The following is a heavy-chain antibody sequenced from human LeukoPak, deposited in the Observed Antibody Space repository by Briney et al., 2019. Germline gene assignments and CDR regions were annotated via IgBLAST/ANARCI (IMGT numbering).Heavy chain of an antibody. CDR1: GGSISSSSYY. Sequence: SETLSLTCTVSGGSISSSSYYWGWIRQPPGKGLEWIGSIYYSGSTYYNPSLKSRVTISEDTSKNQFSLKLSSVTAADTAVYYCAREPNYYDSSGYYYFDYWGQGTLVTVSS. CDR3: AREPNYYDSSGYYYFDY. CDR2: IYYSGST. D-gene: IGHD3-22*01. V-gene: IGHV4-39*01. J-gene: IGHJ4*02.